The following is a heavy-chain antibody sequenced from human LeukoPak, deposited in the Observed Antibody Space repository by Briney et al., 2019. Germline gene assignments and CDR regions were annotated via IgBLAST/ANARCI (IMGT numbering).Heavy chain of an antibody. CDR3: ARGDGSGVAVTYDY. Sequence: SVKVSCKASGGTFSSYAISWVRQAPGQGLEWIGGIIPIFGTANYAQKFQGRVTITTDESTSTAYMELSSLRSEDTAVYYCARGDGSGVAVTYDYWGQGTLVTVSS. CDR1: GGTFSSYA. D-gene: IGHD2-15*01. J-gene: IGHJ4*02. V-gene: IGHV1-69*05. CDR2: IIPIFGTA.